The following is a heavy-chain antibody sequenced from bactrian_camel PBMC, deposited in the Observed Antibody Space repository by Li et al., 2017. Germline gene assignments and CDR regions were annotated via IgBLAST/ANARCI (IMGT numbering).Heavy chain of an antibody. CDR2: INGDGDA. V-gene: IGHV3S60*01. D-gene: IGHD1*01. Sequence: QLVESGGGLVQAGGSLTLSCTASGFTFDDDEGDVGWRRQAPGNECELVSTINGDGDAVYADSVKGRFTISRDFAKKTLYLQMNSLKPEDTAMYYCAADYSYCVGLPTGYSYHGQGTQVTVS. J-gene: IGHJ4*01. CDR1: GFTFDDDEGD.